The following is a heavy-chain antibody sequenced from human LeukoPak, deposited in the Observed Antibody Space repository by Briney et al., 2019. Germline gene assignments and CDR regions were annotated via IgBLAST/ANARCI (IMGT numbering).Heavy chain of an antibody. Sequence: SETLSLTCAVYGGSFSGYYWSWLRQPPRKGQEWIGEINHSGSTNYKPSLKSRVTISEDTSKNQYSLKLSYVTAADTAVYYCARGQARLSWFDPWGQGTLVTVSS. CDR1: GGSFSGYY. CDR3: ARGQARLSWFDP. D-gene: IGHD3-16*01. CDR2: INHSGST. J-gene: IGHJ5*02. V-gene: IGHV4-34*01.